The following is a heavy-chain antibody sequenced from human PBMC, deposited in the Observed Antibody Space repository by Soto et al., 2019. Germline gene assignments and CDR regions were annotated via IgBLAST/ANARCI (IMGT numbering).Heavy chain of an antibody. V-gene: IGHV4-39*01. D-gene: IGHD2-15*01. J-gene: IGHJ2*01. CDR1: GGSISSSSYY. CDR2: IYYSGST. Sequence: PSETLSLTCSVSGGSISSSSYYWGWIRQPPGKGPEWIGSIYYSGSTYYNPSLKSRVTISVDTSKNQFSLKLSSVTAADTAVYYCARRVVRYWRYFDLWGRGTLVTVSS. CDR3: ARRVVRYWRYFDL.